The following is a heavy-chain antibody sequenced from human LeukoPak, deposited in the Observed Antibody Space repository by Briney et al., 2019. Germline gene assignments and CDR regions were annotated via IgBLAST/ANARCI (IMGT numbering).Heavy chain of an antibody. CDR1: GYTFTSYD. CDR2: MNPNSGNT. V-gene: IGHV1-8*03. CDR3: AVNYYGSGSYYRDDY. J-gene: IGHJ4*02. D-gene: IGHD3-10*01. Sequence: GASVKVSCKASGYTFTSYDINWVRQATGQGLEWMGWMNPNSGNTGYAQKFQGRVTITRSASISTAYMELSSLRSEDTAVYYCAVNYYGSGSYYRDDYWGQGTLVTVSS.